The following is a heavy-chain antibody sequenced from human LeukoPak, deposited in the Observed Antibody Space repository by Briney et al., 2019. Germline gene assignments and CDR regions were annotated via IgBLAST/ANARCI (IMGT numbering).Heavy chain of an antibody. V-gene: IGHV6-1*01. CDR2: TYYRSKWYN. D-gene: IGHD3-16*02. J-gene: IGHJ5*02. CDR1: GDSVSSNSAA. CDR3: AREEMITFGGVIVIPSYNWFDP. Sequence: SQTLSLTCAISGDSVSSNSAAWNWIRQSPSRGLEWLGRTYYRSKWYNDYAVSVKSRITINPDTSENQFSLQLNSVTPEDTAVYYCAREEMITFGGVIVIPSYNWFDPWGQGTLVTVSS.